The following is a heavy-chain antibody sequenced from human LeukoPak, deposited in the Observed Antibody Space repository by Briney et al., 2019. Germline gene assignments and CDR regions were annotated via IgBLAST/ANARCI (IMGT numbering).Heavy chain of an antibody. Sequence: SETLSLTCTVSGGSISSYHWSWIRQPPGKGLEWIGHIYYSGSTNYNPSLKSRVTISVDTSKNQFSLKLSSVTAADTAVYYCARVIYDSSGRDLYYFDYWGQGTLVTVSS. CDR3: ARVIYDSSGRDLYYFDY. J-gene: IGHJ4*02. D-gene: IGHD3-22*01. V-gene: IGHV4-59*01. CDR1: GGSISSYH. CDR2: IYYSGST.